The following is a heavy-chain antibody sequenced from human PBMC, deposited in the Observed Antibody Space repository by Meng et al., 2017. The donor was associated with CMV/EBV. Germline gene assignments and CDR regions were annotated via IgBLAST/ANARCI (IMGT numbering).Heavy chain of an antibody. J-gene: IGHJ4*02. V-gene: IGHV3-21*01. D-gene: IGHD2-2*01. CDR1: GFTFSSYS. CDR3: AIGVTGRYCSSTSCYEDY. Sequence: GGSLRLSCAASGFTFSSYSMNWVRQAPGKGLEWVSSISSSSSYIYYADSVKGRFTISRDNAKNSLYLQMNSLRAEDTAVYYCAIGVTGRYCSSTSCYEDYWGQGTLVPSPQ. CDR2: ISSSSSYI.